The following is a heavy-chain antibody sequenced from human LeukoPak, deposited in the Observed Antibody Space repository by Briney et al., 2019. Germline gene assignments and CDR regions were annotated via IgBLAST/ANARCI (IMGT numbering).Heavy chain of an antibody. CDR2: ISGSGGST. V-gene: IGHV3-23*01. CDR3: AKAGMIVVVNYYYYYMDV. D-gene: IGHD3-22*01. Sequence: GSLRLSCAASGFTFSSYAMSWVRQAPGKGLEWVSAISGSGGSTYYADSVKGRFTISRDNSKNTLYLQMNSLRAEDTAVYYCAKAGMIVVVNYYYYYMDVWGKGTTVTVSS. J-gene: IGHJ6*03. CDR1: GFTFSSYA.